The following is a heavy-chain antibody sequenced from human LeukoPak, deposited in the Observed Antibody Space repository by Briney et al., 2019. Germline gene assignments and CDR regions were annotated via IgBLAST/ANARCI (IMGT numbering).Heavy chain of an antibody. CDR3: ASCNDSSGYFAY. D-gene: IGHD3-22*01. V-gene: IGHV7-4-1*02. CDR2: VNTNTGNP. Sequence: ASVKVSCKPSGYTFTDYAINWVRQAPGQGLEYMGWVNTNTGNPTYAQGFTGRFVFSSDSSVSTAYLQITSLKADDSAIYFCASCNDSSGYFAYWGQGTLVTVSS. J-gene: IGHJ4*02. CDR1: GYTFTDYA.